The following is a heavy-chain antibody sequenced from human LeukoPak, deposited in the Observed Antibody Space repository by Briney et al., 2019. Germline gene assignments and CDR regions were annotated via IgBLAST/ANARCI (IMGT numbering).Heavy chain of an antibody. CDR3: ARRYYYDSSGYYQHPNYYYYMDV. CDR2: IYPGDSDT. CDR1: GYIFTSYW. Sequence: GASLEISWKGSGYIFTSYWIGWVRQMPGKGLEWVGIIYPGDSDTRYSPSFQGQVTISADKSISTAYLQWSSLKASDTAMYYCARRYYYDSSGYYQHPNYYYYMDVWGQGTTVTVSS. V-gene: IGHV5-51*01. D-gene: IGHD3-22*01. J-gene: IGHJ6*02.